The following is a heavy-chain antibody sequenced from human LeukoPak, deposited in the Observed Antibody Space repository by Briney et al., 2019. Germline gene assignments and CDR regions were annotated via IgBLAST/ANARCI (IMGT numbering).Heavy chain of an antibody. CDR1: GFTFSSFN. CDR3: ARGRSTDY. V-gene: IGHV3-21*01. Sequence: PGGSLRLSCAASGFTFSSFNMNWVRQAPGKGLEWVSSISSSSSYIYYADSVKGRFTISRDNAKSSLYLQMNSLRAEDTAVYYCARGRSTDYWGQGTLVTVSS. J-gene: IGHJ4*02. CDR2: ISSSSSYI.